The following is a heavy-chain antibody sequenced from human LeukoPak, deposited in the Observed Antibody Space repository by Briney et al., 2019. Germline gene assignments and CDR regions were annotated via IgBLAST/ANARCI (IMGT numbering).Heavy chain of an antibody. CDR3: AKDRRIAAAGTNYFDY. J-gene: IGHJ4*02. V-gene: IGHV3-23*01. D-gene: IGHD6-13*01. Sequence: SGSGDSTHYADSVKGRFTISRDNSENTLYLQMNSLRAEDTALYYCAKDRRIAAAGTNYFDYWGQGTLVTVSS. CDR2: SGSGDST.